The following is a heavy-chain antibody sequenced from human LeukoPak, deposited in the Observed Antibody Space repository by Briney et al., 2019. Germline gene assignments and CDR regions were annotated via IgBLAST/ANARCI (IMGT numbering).Heavy chain of an antibody. V-gene: IGHV4-59*01. D-gene: IGHD3-22*01. J-gene: IGHJ6*02. Sequence: PSETLSLTCTVSGGSISTYYWTWIRQPPGKRLEWIGFSHYSGSTNYNPSLKSRVTMSVDTSTNQFSLKLNSLTAADTAVYYCARAPRGESDAASGFYGVDVWGQGTTVTVSS. CDR2: SHYSGST. CDR3: ARAPRGESDAASGFYGVDV. CDR1: GGSISTYY.